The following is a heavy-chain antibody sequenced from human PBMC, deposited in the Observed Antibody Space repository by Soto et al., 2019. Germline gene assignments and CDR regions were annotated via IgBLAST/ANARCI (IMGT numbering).Heavy chain of an antibody. CDR2: ISPIYDAA. D-gene: IGHD2-8*02. Sequence: QVQLVQSGAEVKKPGSSVKVSCEASGGTFSNYVISWLRQAPGQGPEWMGGISPIYDAANYARKLRGRVTITADKSTNTAYMELISLQSEDTAIYYCARYWTAGTFYGAFDVWGQGTMVIVSP. CDR3: ARYWTAGTFYGAFDV. V-gene: IGHV1-69*06. J-gene: IGHJ3*01. CDR1: GGTFSNYV.